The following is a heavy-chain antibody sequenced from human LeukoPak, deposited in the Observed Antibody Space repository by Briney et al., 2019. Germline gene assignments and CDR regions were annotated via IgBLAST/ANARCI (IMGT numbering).Heavy chain of an antibody. Sequence: PGGSLRLSCAASGFTFSSYEMNWVRQAPGTGLEWVSYISSGSTIYDADSVKGRFTISRDNAKNSLYLQMNSLRAEDTAVYYCARESIAVAGAPFDYWGQGTLVTVSS. CDR1: GFTFSSYE. CDR3: ARESIAVAGAPFDY. CDR2: ISSGSTI. V-gene: IGHV3-48*03. D-gene: IGHD6-19*01. J-gene: IGHJ4*02.